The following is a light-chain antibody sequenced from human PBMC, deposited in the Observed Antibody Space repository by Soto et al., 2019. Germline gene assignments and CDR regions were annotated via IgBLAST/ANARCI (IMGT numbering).Light chain of an antibody. CDR3: QHYNGYPYT. CDR2: DAS. CDR1: QCIDNW. Sequence: DIQMTQSPSPLSASIGDRVTITCRASQCIDNWLAWYQQKPGKAPHLLIYDASRLETGVPSRFSGSGSGTEFTLTISSLQADDFATYFCQHYNGYPYTFGQGTKLEIK. V-gene: IGKV1-5*01. J-gene: IGKJ2*01.